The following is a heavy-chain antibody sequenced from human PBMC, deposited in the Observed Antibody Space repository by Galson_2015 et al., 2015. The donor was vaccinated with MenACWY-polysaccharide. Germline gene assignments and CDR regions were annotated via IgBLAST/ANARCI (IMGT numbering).Heavy chain of an antibody. CDR1: GFTFSTYG. CDR2: IRYDGSNK. D-gene: IGHD1-26*01. V-gene: IGHV3-30*02. Sequence: SLRLSCAASGFTFSTYGMHWVRQAPGKGLEWVTFIRYDGSNKYYADSVKGRFTISRDNSENTLYLQMNSLRVEDTAVYFCARTRIVGAHWFDYWGQGTLVTVSS. CDR3: ARTRIVGAHWFDY. J-gene: IGHJ4*02.